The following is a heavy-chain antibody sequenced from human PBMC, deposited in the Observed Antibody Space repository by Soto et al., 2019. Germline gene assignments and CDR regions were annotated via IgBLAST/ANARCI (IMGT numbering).Heavy chain of an antibody. V-gene: IGHV4-30-2*01. CDR1: GGSISSGAYS. D-gene: IGHD2-15*01. CDR2: ISHNGIT. CDR3: PLWPRSGGSFSSFEI. Sequence: PSETLSLTCAVSGGSISSGAYSWSWLRQPPGRGLEWIGFISHNGITYYNPSLKSRVTISVDISKNQFSLNLSSVIAADTAVYYCPLWPRSGGSFSSFEIWGQVTMVTVSS. J-gene: IGHJ3*02.